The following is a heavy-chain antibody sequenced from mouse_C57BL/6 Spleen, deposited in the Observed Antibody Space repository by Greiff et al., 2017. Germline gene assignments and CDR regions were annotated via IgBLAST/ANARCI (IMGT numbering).Heavy chain of an antibody. CDR2: IWGVGST. D-gene: IGHD1-1*01. V-gene: IGHV2-6*01. CDR3: ASGDGSSPFAY. CDR1: GFSLTSYG. J-gene: IGHJ3*01. Sequence: VQLVESGPGLVAPSQSLSITCTVSGFSLTSYGVDWVRQSPAKGLEWLGVIWGVGSTNYNSALKSRLSISKDNSKSQVFLKMNSLQTDDTAMYYCASGDGSSPFAYWGQGTLVTVSA.